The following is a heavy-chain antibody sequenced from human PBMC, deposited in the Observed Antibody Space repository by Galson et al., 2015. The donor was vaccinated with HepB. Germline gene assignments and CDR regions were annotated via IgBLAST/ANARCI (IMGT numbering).Heavy chain of an antibody. CDR2: ISGRGHST. D-gene: IGHD3-10*01. CDR3: AKDLNFGELFYGDH. V-gene: IGHV3-23*01. J-gene: IGHJ5*02. Sequence: SLRLSCAASGFTFSRYAMNWVRQAPGTGPEWVSGISGRGHSTYYTASVRGRFTISRDNSKNTLYLQLHSLRAEDTAVYYCAKDLNFGELFYGDHWGQGTLVTVSS. CDR1: GFTFSRYA.